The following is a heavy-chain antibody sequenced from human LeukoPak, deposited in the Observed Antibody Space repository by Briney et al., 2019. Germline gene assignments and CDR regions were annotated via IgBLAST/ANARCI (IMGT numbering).Heavy chain of an antibody. J-gene: IGHJ4*02. CDR1: GGSISSGDYY. D-gene: IGHD3-22*01. CDR3: ARISYYYDSSGYYYQYYFDY. V-gene: IGHV4-30-4*01. CDR2: IYYSGTT. Sequence: PSQTLSLTCTVSGGSISSGDYYWSWIRQPPGKGLEWIGYIYYSGTTYYNPSLKSRLTISVDTSKNQFSLRLSSVTAADTAVYYCARISYYYDSSGYYYQYYFDYWGQGTLVTVSS.